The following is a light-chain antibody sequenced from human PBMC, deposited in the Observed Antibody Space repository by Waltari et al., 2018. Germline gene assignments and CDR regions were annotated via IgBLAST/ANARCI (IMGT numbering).Light chain of an antibody. CDR3: QQYNNWPPGT. Sequence: TVVTQSPVTLSVSPGERATLSCRTTQSIGSSLAWYQQKPGQAPRLLIYHASTRATCIPARFSGSGSETEFTLTISSLQSEDFAVYYCQQYNNWPPGTFGQGTKVEV. V-gene: IGKV3-15*01. CDR1: QSIGSS. J-gene: IGKJ1*01. CDR2: HAS.